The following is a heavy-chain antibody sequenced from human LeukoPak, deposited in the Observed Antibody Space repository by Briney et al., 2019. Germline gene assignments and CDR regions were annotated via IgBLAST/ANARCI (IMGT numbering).Heavy chain of an antibody. V-gene: IGHV1-8*03. Sequence: ASVKVSCKASGYTFTSYDINWVRQATGQGLEWMGWMNPNSGNTGYAQKFQGRVTITRNTSISTAYMELSSLRSEGTAVYYCATTEAYSSLAQFDYWGQGTLVTVSS. J-gene: IGHJ4*02. CDR2: MNPNSGNT. CDR3: ATTEAYSSLAQFDY. D-gene: IGHD3-22*01. CDR1: GYTFTSYD.